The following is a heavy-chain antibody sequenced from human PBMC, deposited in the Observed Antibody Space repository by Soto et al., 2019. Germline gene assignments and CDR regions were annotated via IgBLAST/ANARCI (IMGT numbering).Heavy chain of an antibody. CDR1: GFTFSDYY. CDR2: ISSSSSYT. D-gene: IGHD6-13*01. J-gene: IGHJ3*02. V-gene: IGHV3-11*03. CDR3: ARVDPGIAAAIDAFDI. Sequence: GGSLRLSCAASGFTFSDYYMSWIRQAPGKGLEWVSYISSSSSYTNYADSVKGRFTISRDNAKNSLYLQMNSLRAEDTAVYYCARVDPGIAAAIDAFDIWGQGTMVT.